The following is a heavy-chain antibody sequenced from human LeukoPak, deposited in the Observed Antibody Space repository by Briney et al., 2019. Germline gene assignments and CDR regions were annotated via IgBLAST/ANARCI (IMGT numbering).Heavy chain of an antibody. CDR1: GGSISSYY. D-gene: IGHD1-20*01. CDR2: IYYSGST. J-gene: IGHJ6*03. V-gene: IGHV4-59*01. CDR3: ARGITGTPHYYYYYYMDV. Sequence: SETLSLTCTVSGGSISSYYWRWIRQPPGKGLEGIGYIYYSGSTNYNPSLKSRVTISVDTSKNQFSLKLSSVTAADTAVYYCARGITGTPHYYYYYYMDVWGKGTTVTVSS.